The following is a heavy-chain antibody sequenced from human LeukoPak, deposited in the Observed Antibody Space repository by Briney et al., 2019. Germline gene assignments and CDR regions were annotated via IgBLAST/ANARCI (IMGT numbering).Heavy chain of an antibody. CDR2: IYYSGST. D-gene: IGHD6-6*01. CDR1: GGSISSYY. CDR3: ARSSWQHNWFDP. J-gene: IGHJ5*02. Sequence: SETLSLTCTVSGGSISSYYWSWIRQPPGKGLEWIGYIYYSGSTNYNPSLKSRVTISVDTSKNQFSLKLSSVTAADTAVYYCARSSWQHNWFDPWGQGTLVTVSS. V-gene: IGHV4-59*01.